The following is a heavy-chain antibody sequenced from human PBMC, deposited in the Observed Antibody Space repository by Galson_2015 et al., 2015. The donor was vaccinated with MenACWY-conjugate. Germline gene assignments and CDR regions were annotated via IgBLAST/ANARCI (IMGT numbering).Heavy chain of an antibody. CDR2: ISGSGGST. CDR3: AKLSSVTMVRGGYFQH. D-gene: IGHD3-10*01. V-gene: IGHV3-23*01. Sequence: SLRLSCAASGFTFSSYAMSWVRQAPGKGLEWVSAISGSGGSTYYADSVKGRFTISRDNSKNTLYLQMNSLRAEDTAVYYCAKLSSVTMVRGGYFQHWGQGTLVTVSS. J-gene: IGHJ1*01. CDR1: GFTFSSYA.